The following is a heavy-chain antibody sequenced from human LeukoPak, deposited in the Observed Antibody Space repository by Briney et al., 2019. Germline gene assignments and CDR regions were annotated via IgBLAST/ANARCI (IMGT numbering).Heavy chain of an antibody. V-gene: IGHV4-39*01. Sequence: SETLSLTCTVSGGSISSSNYYWGWIRQPPGKGLEWIGSIYYSGSTYYNPSLKSRVTISVDTSKNQFSLKLSSVTAADTAVYYCASPKMYSSGWYIDYWGQGTLVTVSS. CDR2: IYYSGST. J-gene: IGHJ4*02. CDR3: ASPKMYSSGWYIDY. CDR1: GGSISSSNYY. D-gene: IGHD6-19*01.